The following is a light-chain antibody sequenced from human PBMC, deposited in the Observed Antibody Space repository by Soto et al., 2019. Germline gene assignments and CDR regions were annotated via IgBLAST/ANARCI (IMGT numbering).Light chain of an antibody. V-gene: IGKV1-5*03. CDR1: QSISSW. Sequence: DIQMTQSPSTLSASVGDRVTITCRASQSISSWLAWYQQKPGKAPRLLIYKASNLESGVPSRFSGSGSGTEFTLTIRSLQPDDSATYYCQQYNDNWTFGQGTKV. CDR2: KAS. CDR3: QQYNDNWT. J-gene: IGKJ1*01.